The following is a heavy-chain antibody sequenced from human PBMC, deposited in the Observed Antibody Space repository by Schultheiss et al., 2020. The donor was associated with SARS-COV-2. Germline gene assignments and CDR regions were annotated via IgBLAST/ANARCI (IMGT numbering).Heavy chain of an antibody. CDR3: ARGYCGGGSCYEGEWFDS. Sequence: GESLKISCKASGYSFTNYWLGWVRQMPGKGLEWMGIIYPGESDTRYSPSFQGQVTISADKSISTAYLQWSSLKASDTAMYYCARGYCGGGSCYEGEWFDSWGQGTLVTVSS. V-gene: IGHV5-51*01. CDR1: GYSFTNYW. CDR2: IYPGESDT. D-gene: IGHD2-15*01. J-gene: IGHJ5*01.